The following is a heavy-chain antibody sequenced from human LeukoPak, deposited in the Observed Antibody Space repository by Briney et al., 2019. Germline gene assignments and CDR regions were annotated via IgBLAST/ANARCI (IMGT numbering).Heavy chain of an antibody. CDR1: GFTVSNNY. Sequence: PGGSLRLSCVVSGFTVSNNYMSWVRQAPGKGLEWVSIMYSGNYIYYSDSVKGRFTISRDNSKNTLFLQMNSLRAEDTAVYYCARDRGIAAVGGRGMDVWGQGTTVTVSS. V-gene: IGHV3-66*01. CDR3: ARDRGIAAVGGRGMDV. D-gene: IGHD6-13*01. J-gene: IGHJ6*02. CDR2: MYSGNYI.